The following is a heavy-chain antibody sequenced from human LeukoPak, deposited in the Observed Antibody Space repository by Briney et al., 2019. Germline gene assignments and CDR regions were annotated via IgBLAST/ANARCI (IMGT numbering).Heavy chain of an antibody. J-gene: IGHJ4*02. V-gene: IGHV4-30-2*01. D-gene: IGHD3-3*01. CDR1: GGSISSGGYS. CDR2: IYHSGST. CDR3: ARGVALYDFWSGHGYYFDY. Sequence: SETLSLTCAVSGGSISSGGYSWSWIRQPPGKGLEWIGYIYHSGSTYYNPSLKSRVTISVDRSKNQFSLKLSSVTAADTAVYYCARGVALYDFWSGHGYYFDYWGQGTLVTVSS.